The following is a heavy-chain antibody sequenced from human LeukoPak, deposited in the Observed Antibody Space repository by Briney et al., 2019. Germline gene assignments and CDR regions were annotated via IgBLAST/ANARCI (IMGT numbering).Heavy chain of an antibody. J-gene: IGHJ6*02. D-gene: IGHD3-16*02. CDR1: GYTFTSNY. Sequence: ASVKVSCKASGYTFTSNYIHWVRQAPGQGLEWMGMIYPRDGSTSYAQKFQGRVTMTRDASTSTVYMELSSLRSEDTAVYYCARDLVIGRNHGMDVWGQGTTVTVSS. CDR2: IYPRDGST. V-gene: IGHV1-46*01. CDR3: ARDLVIGRNHGMDV.